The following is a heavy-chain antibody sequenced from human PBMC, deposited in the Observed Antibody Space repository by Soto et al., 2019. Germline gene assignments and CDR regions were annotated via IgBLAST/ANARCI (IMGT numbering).Heavy chain of an antibody. D-gene: IGHD2-2*01. Sequence: QVQLVQSGAEVKKPGASVKVSCKTSGYTFTSYSISWVRQAPGQGLERMGWINVYNGNTKYAQNLQGRVTMTTDTSTSTAYMELRSLGSDDTAVYYCARDLAVGWFDPWGQGTLVSVSS. CDR3: ARDLAVGWFDP. V-gene: IGHV1-18*01. CDR1: GYTFTSYS. CDR2: INVYNGNT. J-gene: IGHJ5*02.